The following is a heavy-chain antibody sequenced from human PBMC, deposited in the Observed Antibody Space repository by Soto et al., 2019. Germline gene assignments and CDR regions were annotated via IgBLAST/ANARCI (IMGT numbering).Heavy chain of an antibody. D-gene: IGHD6-13*01. Sequence: ASVKVSCKASGYTFTSYDINWVRQATGQGLEWMGWMNPNSGNTGYAQKFQGRVTMTRNTSISTAYMELSSLRSEDTAVYYCARGGSSRWYYYYGMDVWGQGTTVTVSS. CDR3: ARGGSSRWYYYYGMDV. CDR2: MNPNSGNT. V-gene: IGHV1-8*01. CDR1: GYTFTSYD. J-gene: IGHJ6*02.